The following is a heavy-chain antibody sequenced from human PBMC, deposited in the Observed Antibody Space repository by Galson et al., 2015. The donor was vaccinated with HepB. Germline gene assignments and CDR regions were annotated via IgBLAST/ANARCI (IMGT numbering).Heavy chain of an antibody. CDR3: ARNAGCSSTSCWVEGPPGNWFDP. D-gene: IGHD2-2*01. J-gene: IGHJ5*02. V-gene: IGHV1-69*13. CDR2: IIPIFGTA. CDR1: GGTFSSYA. Sequence: SVKVSCKASGGTFSSYAISWVRQAPGQGLEWMGGIIPIFGTANYAQKFQGRVTITADESTSTAYMELSSLRSEDTAVYYCARNAGCSSTSCWVEGPPGNWFDPWGQGTLVTVSS.